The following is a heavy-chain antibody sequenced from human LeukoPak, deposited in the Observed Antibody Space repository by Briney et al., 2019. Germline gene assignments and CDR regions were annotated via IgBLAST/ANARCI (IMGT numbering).Heavy chain of an antibody. CDR2: INHSGST. CDR3: ARGGSTMPYYGMDV. V-gene: IGHV4-34*01. CDR1: GGSFSGYY. D-gene: IGHD2-2*01. J-gene: IGHJ6*02. Sequence: HPSETLSLTYAVYGGSFSGYYWSWIRQPPGKGLEWIGEINHSGSTNYNPSLKSRVTISVDTSKNQFSLKLSSVTAADTAVYYCARGGSTMPYYGMDVWGQGTTVTVSS.